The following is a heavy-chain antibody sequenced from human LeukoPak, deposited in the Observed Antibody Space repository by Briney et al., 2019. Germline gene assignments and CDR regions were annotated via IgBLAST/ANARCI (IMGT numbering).Heavy chain of an antibody. V-gene: IGHV4-30-4*08. D-gene: IGHD4-23*01. CDR2: IYYSGST. CDR3: ARVNYDYYYYMDV. CDR1: GGSISSGDYY. Sequence: TSETLSLXCTVSGGSISSGDYYWSWSRQPPGKGPEWIGYIYYSGSTYYNPSLKSRVTISVDTSKNQFSLKLSSVTAADTAVYYCARVNYDYYYYMDVWGKGTTVTVSS. J-gene: IGHJ6*03.